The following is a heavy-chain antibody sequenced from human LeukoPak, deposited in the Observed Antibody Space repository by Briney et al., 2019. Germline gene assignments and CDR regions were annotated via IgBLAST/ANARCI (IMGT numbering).Heavy chain of an antibody. CDR1: GYTFTGYY. V-gene: IGHV1-2*02. CDR2: INPNRGGT. J-gene: IGHJ4*02. D-gene: IGHD5-12*01. Sequence: ASVKVSCEASGYTFTGYYLHWVRHAPGKGLEWVGWINPNRGGTNYAQKLRGRLTMTRDTSISTAYMELIRLRSDDTAVYYCAREGRGSGYDLRRDFDYWGQGTLVTVSS. CDR3: AREGRGSGYDLRRDFDY.